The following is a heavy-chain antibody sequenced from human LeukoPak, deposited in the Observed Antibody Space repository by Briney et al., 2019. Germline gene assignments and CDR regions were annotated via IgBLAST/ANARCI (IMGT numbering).Heavy chain of an antibody. CDR2: ISYDGSKK. J-gene: IGHJ3*02. V-gene: IGHV3-30*18. D-gene: IGHD3-10*01. Sequence: GGSLRVSCAASGFSFSVYAMHWVRQAPGKGLEWVAVISYDGSKKNYADSVKGRFTVSRDNSKNTLYLQMNSLRAEDTAVYYCAKSERKIHAQFLENGSGSHPAAFDIWGQGTMVTVSS. CDR1: GFSFSVYA. CDR3: AKSERKIHAQFLENGSGSHPAAFDI.